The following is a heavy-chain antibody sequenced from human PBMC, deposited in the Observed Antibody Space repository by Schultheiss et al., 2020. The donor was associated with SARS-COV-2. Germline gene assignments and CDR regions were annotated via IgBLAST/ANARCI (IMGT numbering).Heavy chain of an antibody. D-gene: IGHD3-10*01. CDR2: IRGSDDRT. V-gene: IGHV3-23*01. CDR1: GFTLSSYD. CDR3: RLWFGEFSSIGRSGGMDV. Sequence: GGSLRLSCAASGFTLSSYDMHWVRQAPGKGLEWVSFIRGSDDRTFYLDSVKGRFTISRDTSKNTLYLQMNSLRAEDTAVYYCRLWFGEFSSIGRSGGMDVWGQGTTVTVSS. J-gene: IGHJ6*02.